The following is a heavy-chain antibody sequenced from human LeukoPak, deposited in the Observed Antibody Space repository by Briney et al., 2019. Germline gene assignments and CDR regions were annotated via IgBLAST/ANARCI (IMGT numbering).Heavy chain of an antibody. CDR3: AKRGQYYYDSSGYYYQD. V-gene: IGHV3-23*01. CDR1: GYTFSSYA. CDR2: ISAGGST. J-gene: IGHJ4*02. Sequence: GGSLRLSCAASGYTFSSYAMSWVRQAPGKGLEWVSAISAGGSTYYADSVKGRFTISRDNSRNTLYLQMNSLRAEDTGVYYCAKRGQYYYDSSGYYYQDWGQGTLVIVSS. D-gene: IGHD3-22*01.